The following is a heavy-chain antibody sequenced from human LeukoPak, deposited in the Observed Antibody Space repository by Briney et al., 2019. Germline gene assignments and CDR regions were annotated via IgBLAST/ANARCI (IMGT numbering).Heavy chain of an antibody. J-gene: IGHJ4*02. Sequence: ETLSLTCTVSGGSISSGDYYWSWVRQAPGKGLEWVANINEDGSQTYFVDSLKGRFTISRDNAKNSLYLHMNSLRAEDTAVYFCARGPMTVITLWGQGTKVTVSS. D-gene: IGHD2/OR15-2a*01. CDR1: GGSISSGDYY. CDR2: INEDGSQT. CDR3: ARGPMTVITL. V-gene: IGHV3-7*01.